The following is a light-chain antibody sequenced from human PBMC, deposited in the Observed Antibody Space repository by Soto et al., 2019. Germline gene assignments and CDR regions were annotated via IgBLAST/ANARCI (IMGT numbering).Light chain of an antibody. CDR3: QQYQRWPPLS. CDR2: AAS. CDR1: QSISGY. J-gene: IGKJ4*01. Sequence: DIQMTQSPSSLSASVGDRVTITCRASQSISGYLNWYQQKRGKAPKLLIYAASTLQSGVPSRFSGSGSGTDFTLTISSLQSEDFAVYFCQQYQRWPPLSFGGGTKVEIK. V-gene: IGKV1-39*01.